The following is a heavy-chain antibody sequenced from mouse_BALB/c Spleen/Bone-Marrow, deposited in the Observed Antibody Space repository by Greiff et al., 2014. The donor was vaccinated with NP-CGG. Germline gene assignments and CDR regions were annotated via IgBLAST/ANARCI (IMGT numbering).Heavy chain of an antibody. J-gene: IGHJ3*01. CDR2: IYPSDSYT. V-gene: IGHV1-69*02. Sequence: QVQLQQSGAELVRPGASVKPSCKASGYTFTSYWINWVKQRPGQGLEWIGNIYPSDSYTNYNQKFKDQATLTVDKSSSTAYMHLTSPTSEDSAVYYCTRGDYYGSSSFAYWGQGTLVTVSA. CDR3: TRGDYYGSSSFAY. D-gene: IGHD1-1*01. CDR1: GYTFTSYW.